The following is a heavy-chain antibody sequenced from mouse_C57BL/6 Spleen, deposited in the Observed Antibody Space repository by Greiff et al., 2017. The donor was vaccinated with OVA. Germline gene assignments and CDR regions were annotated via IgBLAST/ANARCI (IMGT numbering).Heavy chain of an antibody. V-gene: IGHV1-55*01. CDR2: IYPGSGST. D-gene: IGHD3-2*02. Sequence: QVQLQQPGAELVKPGASVKMSCKASGYTFTSYWITWVKQRPGQGLEWIGDIYPGSGSTNYNEKFKSKAKLTVDTSSSTAYMQLSSLTSEDSAVYYCARAQVYYALDYWGQGTSVTVSS. CDR3: ARAQVYYALDY. J-gene: IGHJ4*01. CDR1: GYTFTSYW.